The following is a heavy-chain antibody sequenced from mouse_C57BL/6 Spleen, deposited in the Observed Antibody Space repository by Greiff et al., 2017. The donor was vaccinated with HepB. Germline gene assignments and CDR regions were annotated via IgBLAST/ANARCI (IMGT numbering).Heavy chain of an antibody. J-gene: IGHJ4*01. D-gene: IGHD1-1*02. CDR1: GYTFTSYW. CDR3: AGGRDAMDY. Sequence: QVQLQQPGAELVKPGASVKLSCKASGYTFTSYWMQWVKQRPGQGLEWIGEIDPSDSYTNYNQKFKGKATLTVDTSSSTSYMQLSSLTSEDSAVYYCAGGRDAMDYWGQGTSVTVSS. CDR2: IDPSDSYT. V-gene: IGHV1-50*01.